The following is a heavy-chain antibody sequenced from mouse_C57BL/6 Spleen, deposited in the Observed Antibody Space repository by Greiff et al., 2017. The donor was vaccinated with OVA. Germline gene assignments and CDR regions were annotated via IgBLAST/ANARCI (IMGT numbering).Heavy chain of an antibody. Sequence: VQLQQSGPELVKPGASVKIPCKASGYTFTDYNMDWVKQSHGKSLEWIGDINPNNGGTIYNQKFKGKATLTVDKSSSTAYMELRSLTSEDAAVYYCARRLGVVEDYYAMDYWGQGTSVTVSS. CDR1: GYTFTDYN. CDR2: INPNNGGT. V-gene: IGHV1-18*01. CDR3: ARRLGVVEDYYAMDY. J-gene: IGHJ4*01. D-gene: IGHD1-1*01.